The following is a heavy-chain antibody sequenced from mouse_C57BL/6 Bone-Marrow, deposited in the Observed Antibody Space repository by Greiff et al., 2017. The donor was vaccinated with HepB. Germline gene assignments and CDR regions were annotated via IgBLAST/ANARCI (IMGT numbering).Heavy chain of an antibody. Sequence: EVQLVESGGGLVQPKGSLKLSCAASGFTFNTYAMHWVRQAPGKGLEWVACIRRKSSNYATYYADSVKDRFTISRDDSQSMLYLQMNNLTTEDTAMYYCVRDGGWDDFDYWGQGTTLTVSS. CDR2: IRRKSSNYAT. CDR3: VRDGGWDDFDY. J-gene: IGHJ2*01. CDR1: GFTFNTYA. D-gene: IGHD4-1*01. V-gene: IGHV10-3*01.